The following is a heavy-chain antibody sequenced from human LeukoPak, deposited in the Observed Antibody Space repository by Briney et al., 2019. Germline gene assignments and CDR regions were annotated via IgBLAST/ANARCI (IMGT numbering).Heavy chain of an antibody. CDR3: ARDFSGYYYDSSGYYDFGIDY. CDR2: ISSSSSYI. V-gene: IGHV3-21*01. CDR1: GFTFSSYS. J-gene: IGHJ4*02. D-gene: IGHD3-22*01. Sequence: GGSLRLSCAASGFTFSSYSMNWVRQAPGKGLEWVSSISSSSSYIYYADSVKGRFTISRDNAKNSLYLQMNSLRAEDTAVYYCARDFSGYYYDSSGYYDFGIDYWGQGTLVTVSS.